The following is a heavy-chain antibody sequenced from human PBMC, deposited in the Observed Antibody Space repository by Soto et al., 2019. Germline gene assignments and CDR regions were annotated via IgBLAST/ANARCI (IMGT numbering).Heavy chain of an antibody. CDR1: GCTFSSYG. J-gene: IGHJ4*02. V-gene: IGHV3-33*01. Sequence: QVQLVESGGGVVQPGRCLRLSCAASGCTFSSYGMHWVRQAPGKGLEWVAVIWYDGSNKYYADSVKGRFTISRDNSKNTLYLQMNSLRAEDMAVYYCARGGGYCGYDLDYWGQGTLVTVSS. CDR2: IWYDGSNK. D-gene: IGHD5-12*01. CDR3: ARGGGYCGYDLDY.